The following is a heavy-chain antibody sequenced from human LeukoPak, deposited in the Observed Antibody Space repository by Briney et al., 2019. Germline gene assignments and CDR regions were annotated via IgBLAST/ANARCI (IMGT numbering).Heavy chain of an antibody. CDR1: GGTFSSYA. Sequence: SVKVSCKASGGTFSSYAITWVRQAPGQGLEWMGKIIPISGTTNYAQKFQGRVTFTADESTSTAYMELSSMRYEYTALYYCARKFRLARNWFDPWGQGSLVTVSS. J-gene: IGHJ5*02. D-gene: IGHD6-6*01. CDR3: ARKFRLARNWFDP. CDR2: IIPISGTT. V-gene: IGHV1-69*15.